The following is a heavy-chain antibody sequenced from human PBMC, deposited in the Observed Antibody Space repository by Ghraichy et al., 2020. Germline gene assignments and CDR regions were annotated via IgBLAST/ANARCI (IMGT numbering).Heavy chain of an antibody. V-gene: IGHV3-23*01. J-gene: IGHJ4*02. CDR3: AKVGGVDTAMVWGDFDY. CDR2: ISGSGGST. Sequence: GGSLRLSCAASGFTFSSYAMSWVRQAPGKGLEWVSAISGSGGSTYYADSVKGRFTISRDNSKNPLYLQMNSLRAEDTAVYYCAKVGGVDTAMVWGDFDYWGQGTLVTVSS. CDR1: GFTFSSYA. D-gene: IGHD5-18*01.